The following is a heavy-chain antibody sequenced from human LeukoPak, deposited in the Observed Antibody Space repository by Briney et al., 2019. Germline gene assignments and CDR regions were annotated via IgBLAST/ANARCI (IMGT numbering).Heavy chain of an antibody. J-gene: IGHJ6*03. CDR2: IYCSGST. CDR1: GGSISSSSYY. V-gene: IGHV4-39*01. Sequence: PSETLSLTCTVSGGSISSSSYYWGWIRQPPGKGLEWIGSIYCSGSTYYNPSLRSRVTISVDTSKNQFSLKLSSVTAADTAVYYCARHYYYYYMDVWGKGTTVTVSS. CDR3: ARHYYYYYMDV.